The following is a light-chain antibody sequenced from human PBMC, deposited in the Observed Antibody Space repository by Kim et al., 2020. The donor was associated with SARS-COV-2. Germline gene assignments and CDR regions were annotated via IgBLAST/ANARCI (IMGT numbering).Light chain of an antibody. CDR2: ATS. CDR3: QQSYTTPRT. J-gene: IGKJ2*01. V-gene: IGKV1-39*01. Sequence: SASVGDRVTSTCRASQSISTYLKWYQQKPGKAPKVLIYATSTLQSGIPSRFSGSGSGTDFTLTISSLQPEDFATYYGQQSYTTPRTFGQGTKLEI. CDR1: QSISTY.